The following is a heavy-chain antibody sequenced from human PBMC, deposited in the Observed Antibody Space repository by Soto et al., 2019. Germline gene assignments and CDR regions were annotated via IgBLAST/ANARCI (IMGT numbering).Heavy chain of an antibody. Sequence: GGSLGLSCAASGFTFSSYAMSWVRQAPGKGLEWVSAISGSGGSTYYADSVKGRFTISRDNSKNTLYLQMNSLRAEDTAVYYCAKVVGSGYFYFDYWGQGTLVTVSS. CDR3: AKVVGSGYFYFDY. CDR1: GFTFSSYA. CDR2: ISGSGGST. V-gene: IGHV3-23*01. D-gene: IGHD3-22*01. J-gene: IGHJ4*02.